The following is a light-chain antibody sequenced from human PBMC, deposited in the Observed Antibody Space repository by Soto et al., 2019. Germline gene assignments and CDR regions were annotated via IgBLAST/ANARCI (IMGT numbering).Light chain of an antibody. Sequence: EIVLTQSPGTLSLSPGEIATLSCRASQSVSSNYLAWYQLKPGQAPRLLIYGASSRATGIPDRFSGSGYGTDFTLTISSLDPEDFAVYFCQKYGYSPRTFGQGTKV. CDR1: QSVSSNY. V-gene: IGKV3-20*01. CDR3: QKYGYSPRT. J-gene: IGKJ1*01. CDR2: GAS.